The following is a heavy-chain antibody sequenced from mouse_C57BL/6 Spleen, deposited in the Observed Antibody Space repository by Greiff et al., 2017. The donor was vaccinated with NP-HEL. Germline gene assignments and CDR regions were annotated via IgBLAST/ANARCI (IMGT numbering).Heavy chain of an antibody. CDR3: TTPDGYYRFAY. J-gene: IGHJ3*01. V-gene: IGHV14-4*01. CDR2: IDPENGDT. Sequence: DVQLQESGAELVRPGASVKLSCTASGFNIKDDYMHWVKQRPEQGLEWIGWIDPENGDTEYASKFQGKATITADTSSNTAYLQLSSLTSEDTAVYYCTTPDGYYRFAYWGQGTLVTVSA. D-gene: IGHD2-3*01. CDR1: GFNIKDDY.